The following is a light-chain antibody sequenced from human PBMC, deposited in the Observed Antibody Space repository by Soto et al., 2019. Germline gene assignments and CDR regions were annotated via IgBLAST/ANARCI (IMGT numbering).Light chain of an antibody. V-gene: IGKV1-5*03. CDR2: KAS. Sequence: DIQMTQFPSTLSASVGDRVTITCRASQSVNNWLAWYQQKPGKAPKLLIYKASSLESGVPSRFSGSGSGTEFTLTISSPQPDDFATYYCQQYNSYPVTFGPGTKVDIK. CDR3: QQYNSYPVT. J-gene: IGKJ3*01. CDR1: QSVNNW.